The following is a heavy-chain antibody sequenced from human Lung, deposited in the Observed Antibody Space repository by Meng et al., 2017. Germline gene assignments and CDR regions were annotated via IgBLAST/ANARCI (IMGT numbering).Heavy chain of an antibody. CDR3: ARFDISSSGRGDY. CDR2: IFHSGST. Sequence: GQLEEPGPGLVKPSGTLSLPCAVSGGSITSSTWWSWVRQTPGKGLEWFGEIFHSGSTNYNPPLESRVTISVDKSKNQFSLKVYSVTAADTATYYCARFDISSSGRGDYWGQGILVTVSS. J-gene: IGHJ4*02. D-gene: IGHD1-26*01. V-gene: IGHV4-4*02. CDR1: GGSITSSTW.